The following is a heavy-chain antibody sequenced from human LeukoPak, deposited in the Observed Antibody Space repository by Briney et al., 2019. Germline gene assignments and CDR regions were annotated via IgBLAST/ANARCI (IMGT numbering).Heavy chain of an antibody. Sequence: PSETLSLPRTVSRVPIRIYHESDMRHPPGQAREDRGYKYYRGSTTYYPSLKSRVNISVDKSKNQFSLKLSSVAAADTAVYFCARVRVSSGSHPWYFDYWGQGTLVTVSS. D-gene: IGHD3-22*01. CDR1: RVPIRIYH. J-gene: IGHJ4*02. CDR3: ARVRVSSGSHPWYFDY. CDR2: KYYRGST. V-gene: IGHV4-59*01.